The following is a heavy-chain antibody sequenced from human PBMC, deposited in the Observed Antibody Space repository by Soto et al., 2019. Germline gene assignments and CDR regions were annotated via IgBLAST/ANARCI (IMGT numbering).Heavy chain of an antibody. J-gene: IGHJ6*02. CDR2: IYPGDSDT. CDR1: GYSFTSYW. CDR3: ARATVTTFGYYYYGMDV. V-gene: IGHV5-51*01. D-gene: IGHD4-4*01. Sequence: PGESLKISCKGSGYSFTSYWIGWVRQMPGKGLEWMGIIYPGDSDTRYSPSFQGQVTISADKSISTAYLQWSSLKASDTAMYYCARATVTTFGYYYYGMDVWGQGTTVTVSS.